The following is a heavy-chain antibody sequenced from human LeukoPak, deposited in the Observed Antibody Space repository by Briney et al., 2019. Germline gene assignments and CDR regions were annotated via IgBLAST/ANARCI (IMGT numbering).Heavy chain of an antibody. J-gene: IGHJ6*03. CDR1: GYSISSGYY. CDR2: INHSGST. D-gene: IGHD3-10*01. Sequence: SETLSLTCTVSGYSISSGYYWGWIRQPPGEGLEWIGEINHSGSTNYNPSLKSRVTISVDTSNNQFSLKLSSVTAADTAVYYCARGRGSYYGSGSSRYYYYMDVWGKGTTVTVSS. CDR3: ARGRGSYYGSGSSRYYYYMDV. V-gene: IGHV4-38-2*02.